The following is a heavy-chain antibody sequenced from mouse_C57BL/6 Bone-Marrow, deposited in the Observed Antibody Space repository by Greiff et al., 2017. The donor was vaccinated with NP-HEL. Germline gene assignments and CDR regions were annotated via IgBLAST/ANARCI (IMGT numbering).Heavy chain of an antibody. Sequence: QVQLQQSGAELARPGASVKLSCKASGYTFTSYGISWVKQRTGQGLEWIGEIYPRSGNTYYNEKFKGKATLTADKSSSTAYMELRSLTSNDSAVYFCARRKEYGYLAWFAYWGQGTLVTVSA. CDR2: IYPRSGNT. CDR3: ARRKEYGYLAWFAY. V-gene: IGHV1-81*01. CDR1: GYTFTSYG. D-gene: IGHD2-2*01. J-gene: IGHJ3*01.